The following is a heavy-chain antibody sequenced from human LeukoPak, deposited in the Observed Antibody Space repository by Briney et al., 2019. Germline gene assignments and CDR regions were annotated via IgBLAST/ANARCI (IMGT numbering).Heavy chain of an antibody. CDR2: ISGSGGST. J-gene: IGHJ6*02. Sequence: PGGSLRLSCAASGFTFSDYYMSWIRQAPGKGLEWVSGISGSGGSTYYGDSVKGRFTISRDNSKNTLYLQMNSLRAEDTAVYYCAKSGVTVTTRYYGMDVWGQGTTVTVSS. V-gene: IGHV3-23*01. D-gene: IGHD4-17*01. CDR3: AKSGVTVTTRYYGMDV. CDR1: GFTFSDYY.